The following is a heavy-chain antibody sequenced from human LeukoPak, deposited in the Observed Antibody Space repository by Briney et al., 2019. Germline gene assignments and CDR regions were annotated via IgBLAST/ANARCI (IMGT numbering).Heavy chain of an antibody. CDR1: GLVFSSYT. CDR3: AKGPLYCSSTGCYMGPEYFQH. J-gene: IGHJ1*01. D-gene: IGHD2-2*02. Sequence: GGSLRLSCAASGLVFSSYTMGWVRHAPGKGLEWVSSSTPATDSTNYADSVQGRFTISRDNSKNTLYLQMNSLRAEDTAVYYCAKGPLYCSSTGCYMGPEYFQHWGQGTLVTVSS. CDR2: STPATDST. V-gene: IGHV3-23*01.